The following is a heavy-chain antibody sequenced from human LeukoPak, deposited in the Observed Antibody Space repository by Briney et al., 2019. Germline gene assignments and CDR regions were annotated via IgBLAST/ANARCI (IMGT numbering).Heavy chain of an antibody. CDR2: IYYSGST. J-gene: IGHJ6*03. D-gene: IGHD3-16*02. CDR3: ASSPMITFGGVIVDYYYYYMDV. CDR1: GGSISSYY. Sequence: SETLSLTCTVSGGSISSYYWSWIRQPPGKGLEWIGYIYYSGSTNYNPSLKSRVTISVDTSKNQFSLKLSSVTAADTAVYYCASSPMITFGGVIVDYYYYYMDVWGKGTTVTISS. V-gene: IGHV4-59*01.